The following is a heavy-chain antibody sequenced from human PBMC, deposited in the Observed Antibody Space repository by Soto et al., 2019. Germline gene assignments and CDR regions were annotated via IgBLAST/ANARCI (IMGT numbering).Heavy chain of an antibody. CDR1: GYTFTSYD. CDR3: ARGVDADFWSGYYGLFDY. D-gene: IGHD3-3*01. V-gene: IGHV1-8*01. J-gene: IGHJ4*02. Sequence: GASVKVSCKASGYTFTSYDINWVRQANGQGLEWMGWMNPNSGNTGYAQKFQGRVTMTRNTSISTAYMELSSLRSEDTAVYYCARGVDADFWSGYYGLFDYWGQGTLVTVSS. CDR2: MNPNSGNT.